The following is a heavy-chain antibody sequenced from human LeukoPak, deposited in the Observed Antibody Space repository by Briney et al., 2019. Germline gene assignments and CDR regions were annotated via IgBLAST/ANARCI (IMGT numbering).Heavy chain of an antibody. V-gene: IGHV3-15*01. CDR2: IKSKTDGGTT. CDR3: ARSMGYYYGMDV. J-gene: IGHJ6*02. CDR1: GFTFSNAW. Sequence: PGGSLRLSCAASGFTFSNAWMSWVRQAPGKGLEWVGRIKSKTDGGTTDYAAPVKGRFTISRDDSKNTLYLQMNSLKTEDTAVYYCARSMGYYYGMDVWGQGTTVTVSS. D-gene: IGHD2/OR15-2a*01.